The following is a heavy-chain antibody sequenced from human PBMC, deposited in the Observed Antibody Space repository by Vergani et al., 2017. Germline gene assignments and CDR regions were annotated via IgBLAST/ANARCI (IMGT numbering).Heavy chain of an antibody. CDR1: GYTFTSYD. V-gene: IGHV1-8*01. J-gene: IGHJ3*02. CDR2: MNPNSGNT. CDR3: ARDYDFWSGYVVPFDI. Sequence: QVQLVQSGAEVKKPGASVKVSCKASGYTFTSYDINWVRQATGQGLEWMGWMNPNSGNTGYAQKFQGRVTMTRNTSISTAYMELSSLRSEDTAVYYCARDYDFWSGYVVPFDIWGQGTMVTVSS. D-gene: IGHD3-3*01.